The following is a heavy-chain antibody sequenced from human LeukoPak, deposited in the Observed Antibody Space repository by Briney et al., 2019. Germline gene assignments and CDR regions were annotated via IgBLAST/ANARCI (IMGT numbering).Heavy chain of an antibody. D-gene: IGHD3-22*01. CDR2: ISGSGGST. CDR1: GFTFSSYA. V-gene: IGHV3-23*01. Sequence: GGSLRLSCAASGFTFSSYAMSWVRQAPGKGLEWVSAISGSGGSTYYADSVKGRVTISRDNSKNTLYLQMKSLRAEDTAVYYCAKDPSAVAGVVVITDYFDYWGQGTLVTVSS. CDR3: AKDPSAVAGVVVITDYFDY. J-gene: IGHJ4*02.